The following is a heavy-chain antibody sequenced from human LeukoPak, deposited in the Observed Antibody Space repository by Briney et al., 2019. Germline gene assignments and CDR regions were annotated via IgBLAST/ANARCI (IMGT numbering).Heavy chain of an antibody. J-gene: IGHJ4*02. CDR3: AGYDSSGYYYGY. CDR1: GYTFTGYY. V-gene: IGHV1-2*02. Sequence: ASVKVSCKASGYTFTGYYMHWVRQAPGQGLEWMGWINPNSGGTNYAQKFLGRVTMTRDTSISTAYMELSRLRSDDTAVYYCAGYDSSGYYYGYWGQGTLVTVSS. CDR2: INPNSGGT. D-gene: IGHD3-22*01.